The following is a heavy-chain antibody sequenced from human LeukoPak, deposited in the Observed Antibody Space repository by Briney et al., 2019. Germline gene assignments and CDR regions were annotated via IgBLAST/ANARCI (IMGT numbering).Heavy chain of an antibody. Sequence: GGSLRLSCAASGFTFSSYAMHWVRQAPGKGLEWVAVISYDGSNKYYADSVKGRFTISRDNSRNTLYLQMNSLRAEDTAVYYCASLYSSSWEYFDYWGQGTLVTVSS. D-gene: IGHD6-13*01. CDR1: GFTFSSYA. CDR2: ISYDGSNK. CDR3: ASLYSSSWEYFDY. V-gene: IGHV3-30-3*01. J-gene: IGHJ4*02.